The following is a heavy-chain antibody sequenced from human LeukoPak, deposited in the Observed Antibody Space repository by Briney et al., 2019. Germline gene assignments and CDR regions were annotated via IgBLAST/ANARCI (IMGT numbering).Heavy chain of an antibody. CDR1: GGSFSGYY. CDR3: ARAGRNRRFDP. CDR2: INHGGST. Sequence: KASETLSLTCAVYGGSFSGYYWSWIRQPPGKGLEWIGEINHGGSTNYNPSLKSRVTISVDTSKNQFSLKLSFVTAADTAVYYCARAGRNRRFDPWSQGTLVTVSS. V-gene: IGHV4-34*01. J-gene: IGHJ5*02.